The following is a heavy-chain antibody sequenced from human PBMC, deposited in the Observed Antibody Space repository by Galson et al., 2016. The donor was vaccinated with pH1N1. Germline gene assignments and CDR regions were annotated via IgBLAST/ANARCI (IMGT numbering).Heavy chain of an antibody. Sequence: PALVTPTQTLTLTCIFSGFSLSTSGMCVSWIRQPPGKALEWLALIDWDDDKYYSTSLKTRLTISKDTSKNQVVLTMTNMDPVDTATYYCARIQYGDYVGYFDYWGQGTLVTVSS. CDR2: IDWDDDK. CDR3: ARIQYGDYVGYFDY. CDR1: GFSLSTSGMC. J-gene: IGHJ4*02. D-gene: IGHD4-17*01. V-gene: IGHV2-70*01.